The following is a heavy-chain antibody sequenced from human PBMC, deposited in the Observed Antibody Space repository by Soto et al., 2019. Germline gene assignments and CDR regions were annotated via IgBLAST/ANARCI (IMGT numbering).Heavy chain of an antibody. V-gene: IGHV1-69*13. CDR1: GGTFSSYA. D-gene: IGHD2-2*01. CDR2: IIPIFGTA. J-gene: IGHJ4*02. Sequence: SVKVSCKASGGTFSSYAISWVRQAPGQGLEWMGGIIPIFGTANYAQKFQGRVTITADESTSTAYMELSSLRSEDTAVYYCASYIVVVPAAITPRPLDYWGQGTLVSVSS. CDR3: ASYIVVVPAAITPRPLDY.